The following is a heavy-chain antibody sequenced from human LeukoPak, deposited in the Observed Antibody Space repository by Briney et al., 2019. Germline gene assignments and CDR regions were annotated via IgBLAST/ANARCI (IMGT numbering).Heavy chain of an antibody. J-gene: IGHJ3*02. CDR1: GGSISSYY. V-gene: IGHV4-59*01. CDR2: IYYSGST. Sequence: SETLSLTCTVSGGSISSYYWSWIRQPPGKGLEWIGYIYYSGSTNYNPSLKSRVTISVDTSKNQFSLKLSSVTAADTAVYYCAREGPQDAFDIWGQGTMVTVSS. CDR3: AREGPQDAFDI.